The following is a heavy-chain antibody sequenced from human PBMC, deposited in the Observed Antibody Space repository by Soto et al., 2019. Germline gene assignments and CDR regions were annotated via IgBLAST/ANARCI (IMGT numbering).Heavy chain of an antibody. Sequence: GESLKISCKGSGFTFTSYWIAWVRQMPGKGLEWMGIIYPGDSDTSYSPFFQGQVTITADKSINTAYLQWNSLKTSDTAMYYCAKHEGYCSTTTCSNFDYWGQGTQVTVSS. D-gene: IGHD2-2*01. CDR1: GFTFTSYW. V-gene: IGHV5-51*01. CDR3: AKHEGYCSTTTCSNFDY. J-gene: IGHJ4*02. CDR2: IYPGDSDT.